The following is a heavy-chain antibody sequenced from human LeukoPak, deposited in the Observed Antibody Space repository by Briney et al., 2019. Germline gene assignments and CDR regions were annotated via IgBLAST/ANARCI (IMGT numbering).Heavy chain of an antibody. CDR1: GYTFTSYD. V-gene: IGHV1-8*01. CDR3: ARGPHDYGGNSYAFDI. CDR2: MNPNSGNT. D-gene: IGHD4-23*01. Sequence: ASVKVSCKASGYTFTSYDINWVRQATGQGLEWMGWMNPNSGNTGYAQKFQGRVTMTRNTSISTAYMELSSLRSEDTAAYYCARGPHDYGGNSYAFDIWGQGTMVTVSS. J-gene: IGHJ3*02.